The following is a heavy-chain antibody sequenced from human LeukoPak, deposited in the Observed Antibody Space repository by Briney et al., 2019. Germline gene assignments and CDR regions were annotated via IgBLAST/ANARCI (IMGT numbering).Heavy chain of an antibody. D-gene: IGHD6-13*01. V-gene: IGHV3-30*18. CDR1: GFTFSSYG. CDR3: AKDAIPSSWSFAIDA. CDR2: IYFDGSKK. Sequence: GVSLRLSCTASGFTFSSYGMHWVRQAPGKGLEWMAVIYFDGSKKYYAESVKGRFSISRDNSKNTLYLEMNSLRAEDTAVYYCAKDAIPSSWSFAIDAWGQGTMVTVSS. J-gene: IGHJ3*01.